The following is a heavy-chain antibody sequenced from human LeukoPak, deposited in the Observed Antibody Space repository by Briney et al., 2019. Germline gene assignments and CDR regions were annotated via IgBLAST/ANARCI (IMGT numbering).Heavy chain of an antibody. CDR1: GFTFSDDY. D-gene: IGHD2-15*01. CDR3: ARDHCSGGSCYSLYYYYYGMDV. Sequence: PGGSLRLSCAASGFTFSDDYMSWIRQPPGKGLEWIGEINHSGSTNYNPSLKSRVTISVDTSKNQFSLKLSSVTAADTAVYYCARDHCSGGSCYSLYYYYYGMDVWGQGTTVTVSS. CDR2: INHSGST. V-gene: IGHV4-34*01. J-gene: IGHJ6*02.